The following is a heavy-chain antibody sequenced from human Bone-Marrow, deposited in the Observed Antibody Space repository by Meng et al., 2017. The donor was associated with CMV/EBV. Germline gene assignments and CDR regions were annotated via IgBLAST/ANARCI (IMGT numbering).Heavy chain of an antibody. V-gene: IGHV3-30-3*01. Sequence: GESLKISCAASGFTFSSYAMHWVRQAPGKGLEWVAVISYDGSNKYYADSVKGRFTISRDNAKNSLYLQMNSLRAEDTAVYYCARSDVLRFLDRHADVWGQGTTVTVSS. J-gene: IGHJ6*02. CDR1: GFTFSSYA. D-gene: IGHD3-3*01. CDR3: ARSDVLRFLDRHADV. CDR2: ISYDGSNK.